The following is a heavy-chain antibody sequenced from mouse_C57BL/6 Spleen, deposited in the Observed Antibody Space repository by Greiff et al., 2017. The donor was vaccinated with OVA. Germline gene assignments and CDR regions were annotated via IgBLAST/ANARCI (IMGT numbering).Heavy chain of an antibody. CDR3: ARSGDVRPYFDY. J-gene: IGHJ2*01. CDR1: GYSFTDYN. Sequence: VQLQQSGPELVKPGASVKISCKASGYSFTDYNMNWVKQSNGKSLEWIGVINPNYGTTSYNQQFKGKATLTVDQSSSTAYMPLNSLTSEDSAGYYCARSGDVRPYFDYWGKGTTLTVSS. D-gene: IGHD3-1*01. CDR2: INPNYGTT. V-gene: IGHV1-39*01.